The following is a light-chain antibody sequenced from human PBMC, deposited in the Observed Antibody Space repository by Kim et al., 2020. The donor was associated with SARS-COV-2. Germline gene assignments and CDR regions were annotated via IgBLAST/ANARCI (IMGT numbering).Light chain of an antibody. J-gene: IGLJ2*01. CDR1: SSDVGGYNY. V-gene: IGLV2-11*01. CDR3: CSYAGGYTQVA. CDR2: DVN. Sequence: QSALTQPRSVSGSPGQSVTISCTGTSSDVGGYNYVSRYQQFPGNAPSLMIYDVNKRPSGVPDRFSASKSGNTASLTISRLQADDEADYYCCSYAGGYTQVAFGGGTQLTVL.